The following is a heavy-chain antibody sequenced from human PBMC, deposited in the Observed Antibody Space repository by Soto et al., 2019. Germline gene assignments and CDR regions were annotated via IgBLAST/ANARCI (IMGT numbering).Heavy chain of an antibody. Sequence: EASVKVSCKVSGYTLTELSMHWVRQAPGKGHEWMGDFDPEDGETIYAQKFQGRVTMTEDTSTDTAYMELSSLRSEDTAVYYCATGTYYDFWSGRYPLHYWGQGTLVTVSS. D-gene: IGHD3-3*01. CDR3: ATGTYYDFWSGRYPLHY. CDR2: FDPEDGET. CDR1: GYTLTELS. J-gene: IGHJ4*02. V-gene: IGHV1-24*01.